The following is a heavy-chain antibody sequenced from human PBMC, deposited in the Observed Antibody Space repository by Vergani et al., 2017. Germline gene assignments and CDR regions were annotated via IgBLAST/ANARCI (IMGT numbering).Heavy chain of an antibody. CDR2: INPSGGST. Sequence: QVLLVQSGAEVKKPGASVRVSCKTSGYTFTNYYIHWVRQAPGQGLEWMGIINPSGGSTTYAQQFQGRVTITADESTSTAYMELSSLRSEDTAVYYCARGGIAAAGMNWFDPWGQGTLVTVSS. CDR1: GYTFTNYY. J-gene: IGHJ5*02. V-gene: IGHV1-46*01. D-gene: IGHD6-13*01. CDR3: ARGGIAAAGMNWFDP.